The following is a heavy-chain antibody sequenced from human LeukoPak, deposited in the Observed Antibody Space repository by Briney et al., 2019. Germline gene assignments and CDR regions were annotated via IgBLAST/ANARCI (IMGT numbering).Heavy chain of an antibody. CDR3: ARRGYAPKYYFDY. CDR1: GGSISSYY. CDR2: IYYSGST. D-gene: IGHD5-18*01. V-gene: IGHV4-59*08. J-gene: IGHJ4*02. Sequence: SETLSLTCTVSGGSISSYYWSWIRQPAGKGLEWIGYIYYSGSTNYNPSLKSRVTISVDTSKNQFSLKLSSVTAADTAVYYCARRGYAPKYYFDYWGQGTLVTVSS.